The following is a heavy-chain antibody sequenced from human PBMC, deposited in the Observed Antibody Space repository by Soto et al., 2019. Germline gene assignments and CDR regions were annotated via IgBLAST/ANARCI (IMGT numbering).Heavy chain of an antibody. CDR1: GFTLGSYG. V-gene: IGHV3-30*19. CDR3: ARARGPHGYVNLFDS. J-gene: IGHJ4*02. D-gene: IGHD5-12*01. CDR2: VSYDGSEI. Sequence: GGSLRLSCAASGFTLGSYGMHWVRQAPGKGLEWVAFVSYDGSEIHYADSVRGRFTISRDDSKNTVSLHMNSLTVEDTALFYCARARGPHGYVNLFDSWGQGTLVTVSS.